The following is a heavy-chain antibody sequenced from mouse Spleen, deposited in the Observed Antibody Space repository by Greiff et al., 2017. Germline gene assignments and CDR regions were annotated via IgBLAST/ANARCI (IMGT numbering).Heavy chain of an antibody. Sequence: EVKLVESGPGLVKPSQSLSLTCTVTGYSITSDYAWNWIRQFPGNKLEWMGYISYSGSTSYNPSLKSRISITRDTSKNQFFLQLNSVTTEDTATYYCARGEKSYYGNYGFAYWGQGTLVTVSA. CDR3: ARGEKSYYGNYGFAY. CDR2: ISYSGST. J-gene: IGHJ3*01. D-gene: IGHD2-10*01. CDR1: GYSITSDYA. V-gene: IGHV3-2*02.